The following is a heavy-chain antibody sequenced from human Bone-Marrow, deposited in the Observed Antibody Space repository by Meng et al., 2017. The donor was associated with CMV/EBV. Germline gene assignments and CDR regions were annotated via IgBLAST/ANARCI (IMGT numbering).Heavy chain of an antibody. J-gene: IGHJ4*02. D-gene: IGHD6-19*01. CDR1: GGSISSSSYY. CDR3: MTPEAVAGMRAY. CDR2: IYYSGST. V-gene: IGHV4-39*01. Sequence: SETLSLTCTDSGGSISSSSYYWGWIRQPPGKGLEWIGSIYYSGSTYYNPSLKSRVTISVDTSKNQFSLKLSSVTAADTAVYYCMTPEAVAGMRAYWGQGTRVTGSS.